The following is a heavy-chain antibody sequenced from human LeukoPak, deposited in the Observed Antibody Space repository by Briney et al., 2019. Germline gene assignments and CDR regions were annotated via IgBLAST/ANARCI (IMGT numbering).Heavy chain of an antibody. J-gene: IGHJ4*02. D-gene: IGHD6-6*01. Sequence: GGSLRLSCAASGFTFSSSAMSWVRQAPGKGLEWVSAISNNGGYTYYADSVQGRFTISRDNSKSTLCLQMNSLRAEDTAVYYCAREEGRNPRTSSGYWGQGTLVVVSS. CDR2: ISNNGGYT. V-gene: IGHV3-23*01. CDR3: AREEGRNPRTSSGY. CDR1: GFTFSSSA.